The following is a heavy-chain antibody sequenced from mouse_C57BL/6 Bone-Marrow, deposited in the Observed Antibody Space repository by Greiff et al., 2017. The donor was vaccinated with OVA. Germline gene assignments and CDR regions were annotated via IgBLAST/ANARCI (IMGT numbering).Heavy chain of an antibody. V-gene: IGHV7-1*01. CDR1: GFTFSDFY. CDR2: CRNKANDYTT. CDR3: ARDAYYDYAMDY. J-gene: IGHJ4*01. Sequence: EVNVVESGGGLVQSGRSLRLSCATSGFTFSDFYMEWVRQAPGKGLEWIAACRNKANDYTTEYSASVKGRFIVSRDTSQSILYLQMNALRAEDTAIYYCARDAYYDYAMDYWGQGTSVTVSS. D-gene: IGHD1-1*02.